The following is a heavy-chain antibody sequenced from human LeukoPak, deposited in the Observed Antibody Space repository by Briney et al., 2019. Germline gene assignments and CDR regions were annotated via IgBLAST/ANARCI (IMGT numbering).Heavy chain of an antibody. CDR3: ATSFPYCSVDSCAL. D-gene: IGHD2-15*01. Sequence: GGSLRLSCAASGFTFSSYAMSWVRQAPGKGLEWVANIKPDGGVQNYVGSVKGRFTISRDNAANSLFLQMNSLRAEDTAVYYCATSFPYCSVDSCALGGQGTLVTVPS. CDR2: IKPDGGVQ. J-gene: IGHJ4*02. CDR1: GFTFSSYA. V-gene: IGHV3-7*01.